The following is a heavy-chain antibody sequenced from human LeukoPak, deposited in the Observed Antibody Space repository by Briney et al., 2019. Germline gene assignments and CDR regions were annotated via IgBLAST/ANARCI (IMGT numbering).Heavy chain of an antibody. J-gene: IGHJ4*02. CDR2: IGEDGSEK. CDR3: ATHEYYDYVWGSYFSGESDY. V-gene: IGHV3-7*01. CDR1: GFTFSSYG. Sequence: PGGSLRLSCAASGFTFSSYGMHWVRQAPGKGLEWVANIGEDGSEKYYVDSVKGRFTISRDNAKNSLYLQMNSLRVEDTAVYYCATHEYYDYVWGSYFSGESDYWGQGTLVTVSS. D-gene: IGHD3-16*01.